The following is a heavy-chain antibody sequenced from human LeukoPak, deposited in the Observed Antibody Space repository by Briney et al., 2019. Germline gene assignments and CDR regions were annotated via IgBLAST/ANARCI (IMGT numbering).Heavy chain of an antibody. J-gene: IGHJ4*02. CDR2: GHHSESS. Sequence: IPSETLSLTCSVSGDSVTSTYWSWIRQPPGKGLEWIAYGHHSESSNYNPSFRSRVIIPVDTSRNQFSLRLSSVTAADMAIYYCARESAGSLHDSTAAFHYWGQGILVIVSS. D-gene: IGHD2-2*01. CDR1: GDSVTSTY. V-gene: IGHV4-59*02. CDR3: ARESAGSLHDSTAAFHY.